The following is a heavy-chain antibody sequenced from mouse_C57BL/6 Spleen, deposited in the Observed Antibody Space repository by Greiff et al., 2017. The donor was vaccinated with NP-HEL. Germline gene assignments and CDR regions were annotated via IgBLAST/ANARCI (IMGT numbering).Heavy chain of an antibody. CDR1: GFTFSSYA. CDR2: ISDGGSYT. V-gene: IGHV5-4*01. Sequence: EVKVVESGGGLVKPGGSLKLSCAASGFTFSSYAMSWVRQTPEKRLEWVATISDGGSYTYYPDNVKGRFTISRDNAKNNLYLQMSHLKSEDTAMYYCARDTHDYDEGYAMDYWGQGTSVTVSS. D-gene: IGHD2-4*01. J-gene: IGHJ4*01. CDR3: ARDTHDYDEGYAMDY.